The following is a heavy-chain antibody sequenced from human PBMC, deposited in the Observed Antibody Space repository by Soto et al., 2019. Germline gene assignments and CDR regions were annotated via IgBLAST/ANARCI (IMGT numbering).Heavy chain of an antibody. Sequence: PGGSLRLSCAASGFTFSDYYMSWIRQAPGKGLEWVSYISSSGSTIYYADSVKGRFTISRDNAKNSLYLQMNSLRAEDTAVYYCASEIRYFDWSYFDYWGQGTLVTVSS. CDR2: ISSSGSTI. V-gene: IGHV3-11*01. CDR1: GFTFSDYY. CDR3: ASEIRYFDWSYFDY. J-gene: IGHJ4*02. D-gene: IGHD3-9*01.